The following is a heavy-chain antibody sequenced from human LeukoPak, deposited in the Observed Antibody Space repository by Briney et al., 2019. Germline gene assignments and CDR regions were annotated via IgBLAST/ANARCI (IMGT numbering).Heavy chain of an antibody. J-gene: IGHJ4*02. CDR3: ARDLIVPDAMTGSGSYSTDY. CDR1: GGSISSYY. D-gene: IGHD3-10*01. V-gene: IGHV4-39*07. Sequence: SETLSLTCTVSGGSISSYYWGWIRQPPGKGLEWIGSIYHSGSTYYNPSLKSRVTMSVDTSKNQFSLKLSSVTAADTAVYYCARDLIVPDAMTGSGSYSTDYWGQGTLATVSS. CDR2: IYHSGST.